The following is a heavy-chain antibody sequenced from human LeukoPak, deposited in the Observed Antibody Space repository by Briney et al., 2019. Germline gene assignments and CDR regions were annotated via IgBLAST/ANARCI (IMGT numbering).Heavy chain of an antibody. D-gene: IGHD2-2*02. CDR2: IKEDGSEK. CDR1: GFTFSTYW. Sequence: TGGSLRLSCAASGFTFSTYWMSWVRQAPGKGLEWVANIKEDGSEKYYVDSVKGRFIISRDNAKKSLYLQMNSLRAEDTAVYYRAKEGGGYCSSTSCYTYWGQGTLVTVSS. J-gene: IGHJ4*02. V-gene: IGHV3-7*01. CDR3: AKEGGGYCSSTSCYTY.